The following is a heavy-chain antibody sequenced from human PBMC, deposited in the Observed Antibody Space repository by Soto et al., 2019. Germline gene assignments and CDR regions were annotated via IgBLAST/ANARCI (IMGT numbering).Heavy chain of an antibody. CDR3: AKDLGSSGWEYSDH. V-gene: IGHV3-30*18. J-gene: IGHJ4*02. CDR1: GFNFGNFA. CDR2: ISSHGRHQ. D-gene: IGHD6-19*01. Sequence: QLVESGGGMVPPGKSLRLSCTGSGFNFGNFAVHWVRQTPVKGLEWVAVISSHGRHQYYSDSVKGRFTISRDNSNNSVHLHLSSLRLEDTAVYYCAKDLGSSGWEYSDHWGQGTLVTVSS.